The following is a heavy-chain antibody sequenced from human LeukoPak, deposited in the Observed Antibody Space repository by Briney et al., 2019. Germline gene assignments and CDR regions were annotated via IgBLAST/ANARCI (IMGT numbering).Heavy chain of an antibody. CDR2: ISAYNGNT. CDR3: ARGEYSSGVFYFDY. V-gene: IGHV1-18*01. Sequence: ASVKVSCKASGYTFTSYGISWVRQAPGQGREWMGWISAYNGNTNYAQKLQGRVTMTTDTSTSTAYMELRSLRSDDTAVYYCARGEYSSGVFYFDYWGQGTLVTVSP. J-gene: IGHJ4*02. CDR1: GYTFTSYG. D-gene: IGHD6-19*01.